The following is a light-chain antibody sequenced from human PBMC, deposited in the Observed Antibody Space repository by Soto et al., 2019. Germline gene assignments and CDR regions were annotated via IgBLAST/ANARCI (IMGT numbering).Light chain of an antibody. CDR2: EAS. CDR3: SSYTSSTSLLI. V-gene: IGLV2-14*01. CDR1: YSDIGGYKH. J-gene: IGLJ1*01. Sequence: QSALTQPASVSASPGQSITISCIGTYSDIGGYKHVSWYQQHPGKAPKLIIYEASNRPSGISNRFSGSKPGNTASLTISGLQADDEADYYCSSYTSSTSLLIFGTGTKLTVL.